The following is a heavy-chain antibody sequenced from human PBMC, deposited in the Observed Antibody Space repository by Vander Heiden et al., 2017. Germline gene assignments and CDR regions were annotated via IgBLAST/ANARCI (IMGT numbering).Heavy chain of an antibody. Sequence: QLVESGGGLVKPGRSLRLSCTASGFTFGAYAMSWFRQAPGKGLEWVGFIGSKAYGGTTEYAASVKGRFTISRDDSKSIAYLQMNSLKTEDTAVYYCSLKYYYDSSGFSHFDYWGQGTLDTVSS. CDR3: SLKYYYDSSGFSHFDY. CDR2: IGSKAYGGTT. J-gene: IGHJ4*02. CDR1: GFTFGAYA. D-gene: IGHD3-22*01. V-gene: IGHV3-49*05.